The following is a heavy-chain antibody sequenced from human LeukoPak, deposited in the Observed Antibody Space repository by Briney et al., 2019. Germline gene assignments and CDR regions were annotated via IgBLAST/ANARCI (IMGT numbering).Heavy chain of an antibody. V-gene: IGHV1-18*01. Sequence: GASVKVSCKASGYTFTSYGISWVRQAPGQGLEWMGWISAYNGNTNYAQKLQGRVTMTTDTSTSTAYMELRSLRSDDTAVYYCARGAFRMITFGGVIVTGPFDYWGQGTLVTVSS. CDR1: GYTFTSYG. CDR2: ISAYNGNT. J-gene: IGHJ4*02. CDR3: ARGAFRMITFGGVIVTGPFDY. D-gene: IGHD3-16*02.